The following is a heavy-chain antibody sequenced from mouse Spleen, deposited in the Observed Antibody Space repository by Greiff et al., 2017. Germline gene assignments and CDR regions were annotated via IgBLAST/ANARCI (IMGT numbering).Heavy chain of an antibody. CDR3: AREIITTVVAPYYAMDY. CDR2: INPSSGYT. V-gene: IGHV1-7*01. J-gene: IGHJ4*01. CDR1: GYTFTSYW. Sequence: VNVVESGAELAKPGASVKLSCKASGYTFTSYWMHWVKQRPGQGLEWIGYINPSSGYTKYNQKFKDKATLTADKSSSTAYMQLSSLTYEDSAVYYCAREIITTVVAPYYAMDYWGQGTSVTVSS. D-gene: IGHD1-1*01.